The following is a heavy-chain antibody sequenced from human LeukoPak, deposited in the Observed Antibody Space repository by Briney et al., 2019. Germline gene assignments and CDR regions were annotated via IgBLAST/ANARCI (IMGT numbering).Heavy chain of an antibody. CDR1: GFTFSRYS. V-gene: IGHV3-74*01. J-gene: IGHJ4*02. Sequence: GGSLRLSCAASGFTFSRYSMHWVRQAPGKGLVWVSHVNSDGSGIDYADSVKGRFTISRDNAKNTLYLQMNSLRVEDTAVYYCVCLGLGGLSLDWGQGTLVTVSS. CDR3: VCLGLGGLSLD. CDR2: VNSDGSGI. D-gene: IGHD3-16*01.